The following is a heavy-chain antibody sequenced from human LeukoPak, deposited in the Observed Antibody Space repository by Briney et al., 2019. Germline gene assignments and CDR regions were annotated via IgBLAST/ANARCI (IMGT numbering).Heavy chain of an antibody. CDR3: ARVCGGDCYPSDFVFDY. D-gene: IGHD2-21*01. CDR1: GYTFTSYD. Sequence: ASVKVSCKASGYTFTSYDINWVRQATGQGLEWMGWMNPNSGNTGYAQKFQGRVTITRNTSISTAYMELSSLRPEDTAVYYCARVCGGDCYPSDFVFDYWGQGTLVTVSS. J-gene: IGHJ4*02. CDR2: MNPNSGNT. V-gene: IGHV1-8*03.